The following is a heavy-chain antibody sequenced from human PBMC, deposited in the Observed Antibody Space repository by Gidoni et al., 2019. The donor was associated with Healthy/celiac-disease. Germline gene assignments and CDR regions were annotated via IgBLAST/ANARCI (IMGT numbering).Heavy chain of an antibody. Sequence: QVQLQQWGAGLLKPSETLSLTCAVYGGSFSGYYGSWFRQPPGKGLEWIGEINHSGSTNDNPSLKSRVTISVDMSKNQFSLKLSSVTAADTAVYYCARGSLVTPGRITVAGYYFDYWGQGTLVTVSS. CDR3: ARGSLVTPGRITVAGYYFDY. CDR2: INHSGST. V-gene: IGHV4-34*01. D-gene: IGHD6-19*01. CDR1: GGSFSGYY. J-gene: IGHJ4*02.